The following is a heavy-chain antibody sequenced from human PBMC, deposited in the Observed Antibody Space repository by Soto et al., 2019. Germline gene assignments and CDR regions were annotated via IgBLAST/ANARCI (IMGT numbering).Heavy chain of an antibody. Sequence: GGSLRLSCAASGFTFSSYSMNWVRQAPGKGLEWVSYISSSSTIYYADSVKGRFTISRDNAKNSLYLQMNSLRDEDTAVYYCARGSTSYAFDIWGQGTMVTVSS. CDR2: ISSSSTI. V-gene: IGHV3-48*02. J-gene: IGHJ3*02. CDR3: ARGSTSYAFDI. CDR1: GFTFSSYS. D-gene: IGHD2-2*01.